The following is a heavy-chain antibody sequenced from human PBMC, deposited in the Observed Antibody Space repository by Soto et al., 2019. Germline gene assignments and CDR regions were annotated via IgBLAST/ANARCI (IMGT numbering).Heavy chain of an antibody. V-gene: IGHV3-23*01. J-gene: IGHJ6*02. CDR2: ISGSGDST. D-gene: IGHD3-10*01. CDR3: AKSKTMIRHLGMDV. Sequence: PGGSLRLSCVASEFTFSNYALSWVRQAPGKGLEWVSTISGSGDSTYYADSVKGRLTISRGNSKNTLYLQMNSLRADDTAVYYCAKSKTMIRHLGMDVWGQGTTVTVSS. CDR1: EFTFSNYA.